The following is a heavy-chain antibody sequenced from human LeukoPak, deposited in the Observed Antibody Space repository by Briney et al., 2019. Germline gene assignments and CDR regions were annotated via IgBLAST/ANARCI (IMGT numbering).Heavy chain of an antibody. CDR3: AGVPNVREGEWFDP. D-gene: IGHD3-16*01. CDR2: ISYDGSTK. CDR1: GLTLSRYG. V-gene: IGHV3-30*03. Sequence: PGGSLRLSCAASGLTLSRYGMHWVRQAPGKGLEWVAVISYDGSTKNYAGSVKDRFTISRDNSENTLYLQMSSLRVEDTAVYYCAGVPNVREGEWFDPWGQGTLVTVSS. J-gene: IGHJ5*02.